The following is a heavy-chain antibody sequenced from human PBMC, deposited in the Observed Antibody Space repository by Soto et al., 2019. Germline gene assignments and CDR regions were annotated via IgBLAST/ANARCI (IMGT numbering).Heavy chain of an antibody. CDR2: IWYDGSNK. CDR1: GFTFSSYG. CDR3: ARGVVDFWSGYPVDY. D-gene: IGHD3-3*01. V-gene: IGHV3-33*01. Sequence: GSLRLSCAASGFTFSSYGMHWVRQAPGKGLEWVAVIWYDGSNKYYADSVKGRFTISRDNSKNTLYLQMNSLRAEDTAVYYCARGVVDFWSGYPVDYWGQGTLVTVSS. J-gene: IGHJ4*02.